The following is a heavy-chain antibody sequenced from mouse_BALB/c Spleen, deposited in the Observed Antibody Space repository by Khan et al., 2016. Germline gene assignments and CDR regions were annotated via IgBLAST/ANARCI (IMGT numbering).Heavy chain of an antibody. V-gene: IGHV5-6-5*01. CDR1: GFTFSSYA. Sequence: EVELVESGGGLVKPGGSQKLSCAASGFTFSSYAMSWVRQTREKRLEWVASISSGGTTYYPDSVKGRFTISRDNARNILFLQMSSLRSEDTAMYYCARALPGSLAYWGQGTLVTVFA. J-gene: IGHJ3*01. CDR2: ISSGGTT. CDR3: ARALPGSLAY.